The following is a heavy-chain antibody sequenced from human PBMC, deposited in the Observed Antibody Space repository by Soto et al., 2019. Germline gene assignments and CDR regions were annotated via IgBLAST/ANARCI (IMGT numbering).Heavy chain of an antibody. D-gene: IGHD2-8*01. Sequence: QGLLVQSGAEVKQPGASVKVSCKASGYSFTTYGISWVRRAPGQGLEWMGWISGYNGDTNNAQKFQDRVTTTIDRSTTTAYLELRSLTSDDTAVYYCAKNGHPPYYYYGMDVWGQGTTVTVSS. J-gene: IGHJ6*02. CDR3: AKNGHPPYYYYGMDV. CDR1: GYSFTTYG. V-gene: IGHV1-18*01. CDR2: ISGYNGDT.